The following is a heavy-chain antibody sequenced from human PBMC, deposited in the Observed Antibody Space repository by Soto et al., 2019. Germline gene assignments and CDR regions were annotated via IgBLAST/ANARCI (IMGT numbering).Heavy chain of an antibody. CDR3: ARAGHCTNGVWSALDY. J-gene: IGHJ4*02. Sequence: QVQLQESGPGLVKPSETLSLTCTVSGGSISTYYWNWIRNPPGTGLERIGYIYYGGSANYNPPIRRRATPSVATTKKQFSVKLCSVTAADTAVYCCARAGHCTNGVWSALDYWGQGTLVTVSS. CDR1: GGSISTYY. CDR2: IYYGGSA. D-gene: IGHD2-8*01. V-gene: IGHV4-59*08.